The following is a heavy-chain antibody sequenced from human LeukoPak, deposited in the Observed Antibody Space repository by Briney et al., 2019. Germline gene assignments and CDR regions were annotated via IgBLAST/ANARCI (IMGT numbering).Heavy chain of an antibody. CDR1: GFTFSSYA. J-gene: IGHJ5*02. CDR2: ISGSGGTT. V-gene: IGHV3-23*01. Sequence: GGSLRLSCVTSGFTFSSYAMSWVRQAPGKGLEWVSGISGSGGTTDYADSVKGRFIISRDNSRKTLYLQMNSLRAEDTAIYFCARETSAPNRFQGSWGQGTLVTVSS. CDR3: ARETSAPNRFQGS.